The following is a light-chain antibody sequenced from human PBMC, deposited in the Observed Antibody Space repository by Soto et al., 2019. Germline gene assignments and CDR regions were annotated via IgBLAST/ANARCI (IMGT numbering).Light chain of an antibody. V-gene: IGKV1-33*01. Sequence: SPSASSVYASVGDRVNITCRASPSISSYLNWYQQKPGKAPKLLIYDASNLETGVPSRFSGSGSGTDFTFTISSLQPEDSATYYCQQYDNLPLPFCHGTKVDI. CDR2: DAS. CDR3: QQYDNLPLP. CDR1: PSISSY. J-gene: IGKJ3*01.